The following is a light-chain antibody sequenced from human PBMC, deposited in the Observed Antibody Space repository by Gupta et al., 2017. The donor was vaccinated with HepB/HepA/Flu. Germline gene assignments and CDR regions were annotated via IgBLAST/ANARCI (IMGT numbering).Light chain of an antibody. CDR3: QQYGTSPMT. CDR2: SAS. CDR1: NISRNF. V-gene: IGKV1-39*01. Sequence: FQMLQSPSFLSASVEDGVTTTRRARNISRNFLNWYQHKPGKAPKLLIYSASTMQNEVPARFSGSGSGTEFTLTISSLQPEDFAAYYCQQYGTSPMTFGQGTRVEIK. J-gene: IGKJ5*01.